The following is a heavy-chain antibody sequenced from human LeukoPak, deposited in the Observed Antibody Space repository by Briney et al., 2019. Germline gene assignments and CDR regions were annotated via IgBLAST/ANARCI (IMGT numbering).Heavy chain of an antibody. CDR1: GFTFDDYA. D-gene: IGHD3-22*01. V-gene: IGHV3-9*01. CDR3: AKDLYDSSGPSDY. Sequence: GRSLRLSCAASGFTFDDYAMHWVRQAPGKGLEWVSGISWNSGSIGYADSVKGRFTISRDNAKNSLYLQMNSLRAEDTALYYCAKDLYDSSGPSDYWGQGTLVTVSS. J-gene: IGHJ4*02. CDR2: ISWNSGSI.